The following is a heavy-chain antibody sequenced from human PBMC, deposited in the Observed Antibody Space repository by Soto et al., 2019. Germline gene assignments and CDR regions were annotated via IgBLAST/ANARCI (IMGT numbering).Heavy chain of an antibody. Sequence: SAKLSWKSPAYSFTSYYMPWVRQAPGQGLEWMGWINPNSGGTNYAQKFQGRVTMTRDTSISTAYMELSRLRSDDTAVYYCARELVVVASTGFDPWGQGTLVTV. J-gene: IGHJ5*02. CDR1: AYSFTSYY. D-gene: IGHD2-15*01. CDR2: INPNSGGT. V-gene: IGHV1-2*02. CDR3: ARELVVVASTGFDP.